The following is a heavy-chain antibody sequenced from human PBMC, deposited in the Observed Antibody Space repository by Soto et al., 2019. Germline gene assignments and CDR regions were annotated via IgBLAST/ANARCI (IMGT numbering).Heavy chain of an antibody. J-gene: IGHJ4*02. CDR2: ISQSGGST. CDR1: VFTFSNYA. V-gene: IGHV3-23*01. Sequence: EVQLLESGGGFVQPGGSLRVSCAASVFTFSNYAMSWVRQAPGKGLEWVSSISQSGGSTHYTDSVKGRFTIFRDNSKNTLHLHMNSLRAEDTAVYYCAKETGTTPSYFDNWGQGTLVTVSS. D-gene: IGHD1-7*01. CDR3: AKETGTTPSYFDN.